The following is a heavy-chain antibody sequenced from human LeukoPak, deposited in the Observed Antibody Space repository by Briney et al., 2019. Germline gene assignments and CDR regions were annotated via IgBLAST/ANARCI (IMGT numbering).Heavy chain of an antibody. J-gene: IGHJ3*02. Sequence: GGSLRLSCVGSGFSFATYWMSWVRQAPGKGLEWVANIKQDGSEKYYVDSVKGRFTISRDNAKNTLYLQMNSLRAEDTAVYYCARVVYYYDSSGYPNAFDIWGQGTMVTVSS. V-gene: IGHV3-7*01. CDR3: ARVVYYYDSSGYPNAFDI. CDR2: IKQDGSEK. D-gene: IGHD3-22*01. CDR1: GFSFATYW.